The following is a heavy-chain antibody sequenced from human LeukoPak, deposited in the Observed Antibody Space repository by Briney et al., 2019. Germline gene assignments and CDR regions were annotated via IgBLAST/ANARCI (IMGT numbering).Heavy chain of an antibody. CDR3: AKGVLRSSPDY. CDR1: GFTFSTYA. J-gene: IGHJ4*02. CDR2: IRGSGGSNT. D-gene: IGHD5-12*01. V-gene: IGHV3-23*01. Sequence: GGSLRLSCAASGFTFSTYAMSWVRQAPGKGLEWVSTIRGSGGSNTYYADSVQGRFTISRDNSKNTLYLQMNTLRAEDTAVYYCAKGVLRSSPDYWGQGTLVTVS.